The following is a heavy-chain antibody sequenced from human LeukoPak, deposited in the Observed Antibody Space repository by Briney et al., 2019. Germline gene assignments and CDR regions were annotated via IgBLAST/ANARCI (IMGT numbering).Heavy chain of an antibody. J-gene: IGHJ4*02. V-gene: IGHV1-18*01. CDR1: GYTFTSYG. Sequence: ASVKVSCKASGYTFTSYGISWVRQAPGQGLEWMGWISACNGNTNYAQKLQGRVTMTTDTSTSTAYMELRSLRSDDTAVYYCARGAGYCSGGSCYSRGNFDYWGQGTLVTVSS. D-gene: IGHD2-15*01. CDR2: ISACNGNT. CDR3: ARGAGYCSGGSCYSRGNFDY.